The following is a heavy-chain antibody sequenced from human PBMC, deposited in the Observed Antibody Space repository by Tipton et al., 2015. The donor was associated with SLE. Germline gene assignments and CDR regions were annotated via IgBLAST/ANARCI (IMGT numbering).Heavy chain of an antibody. CDR1: GDSISSSSYY. CDR3: ARDGPYYDFWSGMGAFDI. V-gene: IGHV4-39*07. D-gene: IGHD3-3*01. Sequence: LRLSCTVSGDSISSSSYYWGCIRQPPGKGLEWIGSMYYSGSTYYNPSLKSRVTISVDTSKNQFSLKLRSVTAADTAVYYCARDGPYYDFWSGMGAFDIWGQGTMVTVSS. J-gene: IGHJ3*02. CDR2: MYYSGST.